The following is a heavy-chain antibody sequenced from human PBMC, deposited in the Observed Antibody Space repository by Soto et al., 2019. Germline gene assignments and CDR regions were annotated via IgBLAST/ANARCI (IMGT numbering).Heavy chain of an antibody. D-gene: IGHD5-12*01. CDR2: IIPIFGTA. V-gene: IGHV1-69*01. CDR3: ASGRDGYNTPFDY. J-gene: IGHJ4*02. CDR1: GRTFSSSA. Sequence: QVQLVQSGAEVKKPGSSVKVSCKASGRTFSSSAISWVRQAPVQGLEWMGGIIPIFGTANYAQKFQGRVTITADESTSTAYMELSSLRSEDTAVYYCASGRDGYNTPFDYWGQGTLVTLSS.